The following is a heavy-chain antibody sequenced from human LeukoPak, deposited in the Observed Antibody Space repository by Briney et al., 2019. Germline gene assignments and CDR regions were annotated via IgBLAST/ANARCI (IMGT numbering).Heavy chain of an antibody. V-gene: IGHV1-18*01. J-gene: IGHJ3*02. CDR1: GYTFTSYG. CDR3: ARGSCSSTSCYGLDAFDI. Sequence: WASVKVSCKASGYTFTSYGIGWVRQAPGQGLEWMGWISAYNGNTNYAQKLQGRVTMTTDTSTSTAYMELRSLRSDDTAVYYCARGSCSSTSCYGLDAFDIWGQGTMVTVSS. CDR2: ISAYNGNT. D-gene: IGHD2-2*01.